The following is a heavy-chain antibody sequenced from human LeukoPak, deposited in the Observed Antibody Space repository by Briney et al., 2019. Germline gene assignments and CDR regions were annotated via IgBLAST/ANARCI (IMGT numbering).Heavy chain of an antibody. CDR1: GFTFSRYW. J-gene: IGHJ4*02. D-gene: IGHD2-2*02. CDR2: INSDGSST. V-gene: IGHV3-74*01. CDR3: AKDHTDVPEIFDY. Sequence: GGSLRLSCAASGFTFSRYWMHWVRQAPGKRPVWVSRINSDGSSTSYADSVTGRFTISRDNAKNTLYLQMNSLRAEDTAVYYCAKDHTDVPEIFDYWGQGTLVTVSS.